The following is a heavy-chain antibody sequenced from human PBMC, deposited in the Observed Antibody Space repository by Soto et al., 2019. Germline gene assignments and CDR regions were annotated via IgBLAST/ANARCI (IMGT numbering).Heavy chain of an antibody. CDR3: ATSNWLDP. J-gene: IGHJ5*02. Sequence: QLQLQESGPGLVKPSETLSITCTVSGGSISSRGYYWGWIRQTPGKGMEWIGTIYYSGSTYYNPYLKSRVTRSGDTYNKQFSLQLSSVSAADTAVCYCATSNWLDPGGHGTLVTVSS. CDR1: GGSISSRGYY. V-gene: IGHV4-39*01. CDR2: IYYSGST.